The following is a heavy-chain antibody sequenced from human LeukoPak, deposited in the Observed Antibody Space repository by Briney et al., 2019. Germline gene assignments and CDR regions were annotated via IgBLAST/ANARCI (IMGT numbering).Heavy chain of an antibody. V-gene: IGHV3-23*01. Sequence: GGSLRLSCEASGFTFSSYATSWVRQVPGRGLEWVSSINADGDRTYYADSVQGRFTISRDNSKNTLELEVTSLRAEDTALYYCAKDRVYSSSWFGHWGQGTLVTVSS. J-gene: IGHJ5*02. CDR3: AKDRVYSSSWFGH. D-gene: IGHD6-13*01. CDR1: GFTFSSYA. CDR2: INADGDRT.